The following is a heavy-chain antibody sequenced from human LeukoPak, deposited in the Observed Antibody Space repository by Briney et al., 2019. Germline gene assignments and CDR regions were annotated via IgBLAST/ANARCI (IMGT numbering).Heavy chain of an antibody. CDR3: AKVADSDVWSSCDS. J-gene: IGHJ5*01. D-gene: IGHD3-3*01. CDR1: GFTFSDFA. CDR2: ITGSGLTT. V-gene: IGHV3-23*01. Sequence: GSLRLSCTTTGFTFSDFAMTWVRQAPGKGLEWVSIITGSGLTTYYAESVKGRFTISRDNSKNALYLQMPSLKAEDTAVYYCAKVADSDVWSSCDSWGQGTLVTVSS.